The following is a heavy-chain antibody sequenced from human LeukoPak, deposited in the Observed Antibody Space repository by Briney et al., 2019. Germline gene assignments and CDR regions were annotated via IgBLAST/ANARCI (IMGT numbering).Heavy chain of an antibody. V-gene: IGHV3-21*06. J-gene: IGHJ4*02. D-gene: IGHD3-22*01. CDR3: ASQGDYDSHGYNDY. CDR2: ISSSGTHT. Sequence: GGSLRLSCAASGSSFSGYNMNWVRQAPGKGLEWVSFISSSGTHTNYADSVKGRFTISSDNGKNSLYLHMNTLTAEDTAVYDCASQGDYDSHGYNDYWGQGTLVTVSS. CDR1: GSSFSGYN.